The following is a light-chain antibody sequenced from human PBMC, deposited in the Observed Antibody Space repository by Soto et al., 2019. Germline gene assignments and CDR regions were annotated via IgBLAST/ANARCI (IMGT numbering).Light chain of an antibody. CDR2: GAS. V-gene: IGKV3-20*01. J-gene: IGKJ2*01. CDR3: QQYGASPPVYA. Sequence: EIVLTQSPGTLSLSPGERATLSCRTSRSDRNTYLAWYQQKPGQAPRLLIYGASIRATGIPDRFSGSGSGTDFILTISRLEPEDFAVYYCQQYGASPPVYAFGQGTKLEIK. CDR1: RSDRNTY.